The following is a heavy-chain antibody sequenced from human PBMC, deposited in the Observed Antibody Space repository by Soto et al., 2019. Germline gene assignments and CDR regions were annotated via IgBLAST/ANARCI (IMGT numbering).Heavy chain of an antibody. CDR1: GFTFSSYS. D-gene: IGHD1-20*01. Sequence: AGSLRLSCAASGFTFSSYSMNWVRQAPGKGLEWVSYISSSSSTTYYADSVKGRFTISRDNSRNTVYLQMNSLRADDTAVFYAAKPRDNWNEYFYYGFDVWGRGTTVTVSS. V-gene: IGHV3-48*01. CDR2: ISSSSSTT. J-gene: IGHJ6*02. CDR3: AKPRDNWNEYFYYGFDV.